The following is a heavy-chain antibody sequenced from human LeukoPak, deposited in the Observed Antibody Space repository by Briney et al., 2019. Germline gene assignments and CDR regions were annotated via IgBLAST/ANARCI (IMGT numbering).Heavy chain of an antibody. CDR3: AREHAAVAGGFDY. D-gene: IGHD6-19*01. Sequence: PSETLSLTCTVSGGSISSYYWSWIRQPPGKGLEWIGYIYYSGSTNYNPSLKSRVTISVDTSKNQFSLKLSSVTAADTAVYYCAREHAAVAGGFDYWGQGTLVTVSS. J-gene: IGHJ4*02. V-gene: IGHV4-59*01. CDR2: IYYSGST. CDR1: GGSISSYY.